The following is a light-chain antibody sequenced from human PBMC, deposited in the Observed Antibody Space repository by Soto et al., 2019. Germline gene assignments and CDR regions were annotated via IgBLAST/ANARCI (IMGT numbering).Light chain of an antibody. CDR3: QQYNIFPRT. J-gene: IGKJ1*01. V-gene: IGKV1D-8*01. Sequence: IQMTQSPSSLSASVGDRVTISCRVSRDISSSLAWFQQKPGKAPDLLIYHASTLQSGVPSRFSGSGSGTDFTLTIDYLQSVFLATYYPQQYNIFPRTFRQGTQV. CDR2: HAS. CDR1: RDISSS.